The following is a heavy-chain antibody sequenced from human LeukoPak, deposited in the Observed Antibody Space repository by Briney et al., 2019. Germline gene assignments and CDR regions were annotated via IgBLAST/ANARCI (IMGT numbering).Heavy chain of an antibody. CDR2: IGASGDNT. Sequence: GGSLRLSCAASGFTFSSYSMNWVRQAPGKGLEWVSAIGASGDNTYYADSVKGRFTISRDNSKNTLYLQLNSLRDDDTAVYYCATPLWFGELWGAFDYWGQGSLVTVSS. V-gene: IGHV3-23*01. D-gene: IGHD3-10*01. CDR1: GFTFSSYS. J-gene: IGHJ4*02. CDR3: ATPLWFGELWGAFDY.